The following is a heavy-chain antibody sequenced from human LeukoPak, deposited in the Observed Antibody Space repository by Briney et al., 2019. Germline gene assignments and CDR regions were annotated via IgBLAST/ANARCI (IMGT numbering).Heavy chain of an antibody. V-gene: IGHV4-59*01. CDR2: IHYSGST. J-gene: IGHJ5*02. CDR3: AREIYGSGHGWFDT. D-gene: IGHD3-10*01. Sequence: SETLSLTCTVSHVSISTYYWSWIRQPPGKGLEWMGYIHYSGSTNYNPSLKSRVTISVDTSKRQLSLMLRSVTAADTAVYYCAREIYGSGHGWFDTWGQGRLVTVSS. CDR1: HVSISTYY.